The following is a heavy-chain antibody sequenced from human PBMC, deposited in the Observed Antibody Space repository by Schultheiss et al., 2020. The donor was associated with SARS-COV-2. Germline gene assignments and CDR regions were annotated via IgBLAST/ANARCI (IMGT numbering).Heavy chain of an antibody. J-gene: IGHJ3*02. D-gene: IGHD2-2*01. CDR3: ARAGVVAAHDAFDI. CDR2: INHSGST. CDR1: GGSFSGYY. V-gene: IGHV4-34*01. Sequence: ESLKISCAVYGGSFSGYYWSWIRQPPGKGLEWIGEINHSGSTNYNPSLKSRVTISVDTSKNQFSLKLSSVTAADTAVYYCARAGVVAAHDAFDIWGQGTMVTVSS.